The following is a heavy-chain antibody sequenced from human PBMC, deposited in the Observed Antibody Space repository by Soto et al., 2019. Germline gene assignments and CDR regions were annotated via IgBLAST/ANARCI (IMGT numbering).Heavy chain of an antibody. CDR3: AKDRPLYSSGWYWDY. Sequence: QVQLVESGCGVVQPGRSLILSCAASGFTFSSYGMHWVRQAPGKGLEWVAVISYDGSNKYYADSVKGRFTIAKDNSKNTLYLQMNSLRAEDTAVYYCAKDRPLYSSGWYWDYWGQGTLVTVSS. CDR2: ISYDGSNK. J-gene: IGHJ4*02. D-gene: IGHD6-19*01. CDR1: GFTFSSYG. V-gene: IGHV3-30*18.